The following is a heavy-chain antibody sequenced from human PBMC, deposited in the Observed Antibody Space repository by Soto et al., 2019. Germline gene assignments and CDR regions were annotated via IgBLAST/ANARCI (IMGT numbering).Heavy chain of an antibody. CDR1: GGSISSYY. D-gene: IGHD2-15*01. Sequence: QVQLQESGPGLVKPSETLSLTCTVSGGSISSYYWSWIRQPPGKGLEWIGYIYYSGSTNYNPSLKSRVTISVDTSKNQFSPKLSSVTAADTAVYYCARSYRRYCSGGSCYSYYYYDMDVWGKGTTVTVSS. V-gene: IGHV4-59*01. J-gene: IGHJ6*03. CDR2: IYYSGST. CDR3: ARSYRRYCSGGSCYSYYYYDMDV.